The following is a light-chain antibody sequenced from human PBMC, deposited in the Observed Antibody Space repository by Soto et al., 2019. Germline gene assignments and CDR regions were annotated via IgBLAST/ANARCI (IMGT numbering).Light chain of an antibody. Sequence: QSVLTQPPSASGTPGQRVTISCSGGSSNIGSYTVNWYLQLPGTAPKLLIYSNNQRPSGVPDRFSGSKSGTSASLAISGLQSEDEADFYCAAWDDSLNGYVFGTGTQLTVL. CDR3: AAWDDSLNGYV. V-gene: IGLV1-44*01. CDR2: SNN. CDR1: SSNIGSYT. J-gene: IGLJ1*01.